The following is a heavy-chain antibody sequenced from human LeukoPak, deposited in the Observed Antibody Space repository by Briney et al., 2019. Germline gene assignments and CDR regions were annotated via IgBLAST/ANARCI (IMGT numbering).Heavy chain of an antibody. V-gene: IGHV3-33*06. J-gene: IGHJ4*02. CDR1: GFTFSNYS. CDR2: IWYDGSNE. Sequence: GRSLRLSCAASGFTFSNYSMHWVRQAPGKGLEWVAVIWYDGSNEYYADSVRGRLTISRDNSKNTLYLQMNSLRAEDTAVYYCANNFDYWGQGTLVTVSS. CDR3: ANNFDY.